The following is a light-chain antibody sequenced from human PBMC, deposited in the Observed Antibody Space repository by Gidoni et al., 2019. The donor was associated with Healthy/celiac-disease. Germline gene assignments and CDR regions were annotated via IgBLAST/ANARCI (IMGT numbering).Light chain of an antibody. J-gene: IGLJ2*01. Sequence: QSALTQPPSASASPGQPVTISCTGTSSDVGGYNYVSWYQQHPGKAPKLLIYEVSKRPSGVPDRFSGSKSGNTASLTVSGLQAEDEADYYCSSYAGSNNLVVFGGGTKLTVL. CDR3: SSYAGSNNLVV. CDR2: EVS. CDR1: SSDVGGYNY. V-gene: IGLV2-8*01.